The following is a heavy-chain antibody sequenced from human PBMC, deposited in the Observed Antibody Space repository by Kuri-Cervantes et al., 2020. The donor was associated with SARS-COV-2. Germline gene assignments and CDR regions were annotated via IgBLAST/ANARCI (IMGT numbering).Heavy chain of an antibody. V-gene: IGHV3-30*02. CDR1: GFTFSSYG. CDR3: AKDQRYYYESSGLGG. J-gene: IGHJ4*02. CDR2: IRYDGSNK. Sequence: GESLKISCAASGFTFSSYGMHWVRQAPGKGLEWVAFIRYDGSNKYYADSVKGRFTISRDNSKNTLYLQMNSLRAEDTAVYHCAKDQRYYYESSGLGGWGQGTLVTVSS. D-gene: IGHD3-22*01.